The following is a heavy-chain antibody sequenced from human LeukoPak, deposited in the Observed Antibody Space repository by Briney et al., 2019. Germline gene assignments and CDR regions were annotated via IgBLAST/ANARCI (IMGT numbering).Heavy chain of an antibody. D-gene: IGHD1-26*01. CDR2: IYSGGST. Sequence: GGSLRLSCAASGFTVSSNYMSWVRQAPGKGLEWVSVIYSGGSTYYADSVKGRFTISRDNSKNTLYLQMNSLRAEDTAVYYCARDLIHSGSSALDYWGQGTLVTVSS. CDR3: ARDLIHSGSSALDY. CDR1: GFTVSSNY. V-gene: IGHV3-66*02. J-gene: IGHJ4*02.